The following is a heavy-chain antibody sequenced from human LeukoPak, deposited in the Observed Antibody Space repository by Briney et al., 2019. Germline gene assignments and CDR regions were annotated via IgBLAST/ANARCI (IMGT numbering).Heavy chain of an antibody. CDR2: IYYIGST. J-gene: IGHJ6*03. V-gene: IGHV4-59*01. Sequence: SETLSLTCTVSGGSISSYYWSWIRQPPGKGLEWIGYIYYIGSTNYNPSLKSRVTISVDTSKNQFFLKLNPATAADTAVYYCARMRSVTIRSYYYYYLDVWGKGTTVTVSS. CDR1: GGSISSYY. CDR3: ARMRSVTIRSYYYYYLDV. D-gene: IGHD4-17*01.